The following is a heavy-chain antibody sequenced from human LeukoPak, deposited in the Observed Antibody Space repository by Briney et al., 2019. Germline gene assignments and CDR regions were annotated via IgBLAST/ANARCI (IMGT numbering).Heavy chain of an antibody. Sequence: GGSLRLSCAASGFTFSTYAMSWVRQAPGKGLEWVSAISGSGDSTSYADSVKGRCTISRDNSKNTLYLQMNSLRAEDAAVYYCAKDHCNSSSCYIWEYYFDYWGQGTLVTVSS. CDR3: AKDHCNSSSCYIWEYYFDY. V-gene: IGHV3-23*01. CDR1: GFTFSTYA. J-gene: IGHJ4*02. CDR2: ISGSGDST. D-gene: IGHD2-2*02.